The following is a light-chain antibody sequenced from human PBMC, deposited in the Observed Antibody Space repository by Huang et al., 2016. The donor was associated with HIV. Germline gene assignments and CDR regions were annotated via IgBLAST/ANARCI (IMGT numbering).Light chain of an antibody. V-gene: IGKV3-15*01. CDR2: GAS. CDR3: QQYNNWPKVFT. Sequence: EIVMTQSPATLSVSPGERATLSCRASQRVSSNLAWYQQNPGQAPRLLIYGASTRATGIPARFSGSGSGTECTLTISSLQSEDFAVYYCQQYNNWPKVFTFGPGTKVDIK. CDR1: QRVSSN. J-gene: IGKJ3*01.